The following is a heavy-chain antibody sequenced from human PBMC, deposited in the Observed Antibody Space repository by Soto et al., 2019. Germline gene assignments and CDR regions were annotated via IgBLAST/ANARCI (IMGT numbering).Heavy chain of an antibody. CDR2: IYYSGST. D-gene: IGHD2-2*01. Sequence: SETLSLTCTVSGGSISSGGYYWSWIRQHPGKGLEWIGYIYYSGSTYYNPSLKSRVTISVDTSKSQFSLKLSSVTAADTAVYYCARARVPAAINWFDPWGQGTLVTV. V-gene: IGHV4-31*02. CDR1: GGSISSGGYY. J-gene: IGHJ5*02. CDR3: ARARVPAAINWFDP.